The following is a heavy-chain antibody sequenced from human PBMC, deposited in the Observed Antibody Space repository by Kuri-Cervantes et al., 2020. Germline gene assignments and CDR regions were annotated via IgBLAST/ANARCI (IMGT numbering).Heavy chain of an antibody. CDR1: GGSISPYY. V-gene: IGHV4-59*12. Sequence: ESLKISCTVSGGSISPYYWSWIRQPPGKGLEWIGYISYSGTTSYDPSLKSRISMFVDTSKNQFSLKPSSVTAADTAVYYCARKRAFGGVITYWGQGTLVTVSS. CDR3: ARKRAFGGVITY. J-gene: IGHJ4*02. D-gene: IGHD3-16*01. CDR2: ISYSGTT.